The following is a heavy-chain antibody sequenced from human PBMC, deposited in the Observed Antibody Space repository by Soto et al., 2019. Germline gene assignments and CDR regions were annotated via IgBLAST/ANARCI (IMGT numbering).Heavy chain of an antibody. CDR3: AKDWGRSIAVPDP. D-gene: IGHD6-6*01. V-gene: IGHV3-23*01. J-gene: IGHJ5*02. CDR1: GFTFSSYA. Sequence: EVQLLESGGGLVQPGGSLRLSCAASGFTFSSYAMRWVRQAPGKGLEWVSAISGSGGSTYYADSVKGRFTISRDNSKNTLYLQMNSLRAEDTAGYYGAKDWGRSIAVPDPWGQGTLVTVSS. CDR2: ISGSGGST.